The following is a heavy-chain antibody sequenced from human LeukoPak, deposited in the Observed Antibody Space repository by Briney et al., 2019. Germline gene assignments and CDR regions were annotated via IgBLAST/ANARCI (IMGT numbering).Heavy chain of an antibody. J-gene: IGHJ4*02. V-gene: IGHV4-59*01. CDR3: ARSGDGSGYHYDMLDY. D-gene: IGHD3-22*01. Sequence: PSETLSLTCTISGGSISSYYWSWIRLSPGKGLEWIGYTRYSGSTNYNPSLKSRVTMSLDTSRNQFPLKLNSVTAADTAVYYCARSGDGSGYHYDMLDYWGQGILVTVSS. CDR1: GGSISSYY. CDR2: TRYSGST.